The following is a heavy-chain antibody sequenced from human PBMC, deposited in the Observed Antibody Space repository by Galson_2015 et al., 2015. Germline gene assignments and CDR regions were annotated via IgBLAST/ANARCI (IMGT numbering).Heavy chain of an antibody. CDR1: GVTFGGSA. Sequence: SLRLCCAASGVTFGGSARHWVRQDSGIGLEWVGRIRSKANSYATAYAASVKGRFTISRDDSKNTAYLQMNSLNTEDTAVYYCTTSGSYFQGGQGTLVTVSS. CDR2: IRSKANSYAT. D-gene: IGHD1-26*01. J-gene: IGHJ4*02. CDR3: TTSGSYFQ. V-gene: IGHV3-73*01.